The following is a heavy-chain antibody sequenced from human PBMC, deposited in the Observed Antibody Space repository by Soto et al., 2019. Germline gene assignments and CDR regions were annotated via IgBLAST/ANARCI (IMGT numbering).Heavy chain of an antibody. V-gene: IGHV1-18*04. CDR2: ISVYNGNT. J-gene: IGHJ4*02. CDR1: GYTFTSYS. D-gene: IGHD3-22*01. CDR3: ARADSYYDSSGYYYAH. Sequence: ASVQVSCKGCGYTFTSYSITWVRQPPGQGLEWMGWISVYNGNTNYAHKLQGRVTMTTDTSASTAFMELKSLRSDDTAVYYCARADSYYDSSGYYYAHWGQGTLVTVSS.